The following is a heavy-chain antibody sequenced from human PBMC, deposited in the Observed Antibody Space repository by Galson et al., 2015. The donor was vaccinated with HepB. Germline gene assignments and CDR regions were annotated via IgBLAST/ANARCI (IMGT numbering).Heavy chain of an antibody. CDR1: GYTFTSYD. CDR3: AREEDGSGNYYSGKPASHAIDY. D-gene: IGHD3-10*01. V-gene: IGHV1-8*01. J-gene: IGHJ4*02. CDR2: MNPYSGDT. Sequence: SVKVSCKASGYTFTSYDINWVRQATGQGLEWIGWMNPYSGDTDYAQNFQGRVRVTRNTAIGTAYMELSSLRSEDTAVYYCAREEDGSGNYYSGKPASHAIDYWGQGTLVTVSS.